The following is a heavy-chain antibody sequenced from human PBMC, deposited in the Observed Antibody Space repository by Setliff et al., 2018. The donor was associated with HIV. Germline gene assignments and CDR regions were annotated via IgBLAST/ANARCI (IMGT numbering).Heavy chain of an antibody. CDR1: GYTFSGYY. V-gene: IGHV1-3*01. CDR2: INSGTGNT. D-gene: IGHD4-17*01. Sequence: ASVKVSCKASGYTFSGYYLHWVRQAPGQAIEWMGFINSGTGNTIYSQKFQGRVTFSRDTSASTAYMELSSLRSEDTAVYYCANSVTDASYWYFIHWGRGSPVTVSS. CDR3: ANSVTDASYWYFIH. J-gene: IGHJ2*01.